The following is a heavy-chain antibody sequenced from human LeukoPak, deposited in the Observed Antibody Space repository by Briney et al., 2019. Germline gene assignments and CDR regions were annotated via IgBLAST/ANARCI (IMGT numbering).Heavy chain of an antibody. CDR3: ARVGDSSGYSVLDS. V-gene: IGHV4-59*01. CDR1: GGPISGYY. D-gene: IGHD3-22*01. J-gene: IGHJ4*02. CDR2: IYYSGSA. Sequence: KPSETLSLTCTVSGGPISGYYWSWIRRPPGKGLEWIGHIYYSGSADYNASLKSRATMFVDTSKNEFSLTLRSVTAADTAVYYCARVGDSSGYSVLDSWGQGTLVTVSS.